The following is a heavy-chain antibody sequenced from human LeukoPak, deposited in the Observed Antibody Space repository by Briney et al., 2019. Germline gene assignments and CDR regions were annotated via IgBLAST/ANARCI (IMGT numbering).Heavy chain of an antibody. V-gene: IGHV1-18*01. D-gene: IGHD6-6*01. CDR3: AREQYSSSSGDY. CDR2: ISAYNGNT. Sequence: VASVKVSCKASGYTFTSYGISWVRQAPGQGLESRGWISAYNGNTNYAQKLQGRVTMTTDTSTSTAYMELRSLRSDDTAVYYCAREQYSSSSGDYWGQGTLVTVSS. CDR1: GYTFTSYG. J-gene: IGHJ4*02.